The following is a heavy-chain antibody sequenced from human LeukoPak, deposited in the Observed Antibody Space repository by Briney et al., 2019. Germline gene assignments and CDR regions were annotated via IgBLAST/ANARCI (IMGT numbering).Heavy chain of an antibody. V-gene: IGHV1-2*02. CDR1: GYTFTCYY. J-gene: IGHJ4*02. Sequence: GASVKVSCKASGYTFTCYYMHWVRQAPGQGLERMGWINPNSGGTNYAQKFQGRVTMTRDTSISTAYMELSRLRSDDTAVYYCASFSYSGSYRAYPVNFDYWGQGTLVTVSS. D-gene: IGHD1-26*01. CDR2: INPNSGGT. CDR3: ASFSYSGSYRAYPVNFDY.